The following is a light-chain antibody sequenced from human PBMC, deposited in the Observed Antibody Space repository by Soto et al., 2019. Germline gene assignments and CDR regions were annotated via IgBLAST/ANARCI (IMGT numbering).Light chain of an antibody. CDR3: QQYQNWPPLT. CDR1: QSININ. CDR2: GAS. Sequence: EVLMTQSPATLSVSPGERVTLSCRASQSININLAWYQQKPGQAPRVLIYGASSRASGTPDRFSGSGSGTDFTLTISRLEHDDFAFYYCQQYQNWPPLTFGGGTRVEIK. J-gene: IGKJ4*01. V-gene: IGKV3D-15*01.